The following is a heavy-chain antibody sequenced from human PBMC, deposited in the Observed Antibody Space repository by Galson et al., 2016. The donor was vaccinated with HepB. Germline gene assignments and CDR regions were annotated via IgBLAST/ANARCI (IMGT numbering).Heavy chain of an antibody. J-gene: IGHJ4*02. CDR1: GYTFTNFG. V-gene: IGHV1-18*01. CDR2: ISAYNGNT. D-gene: IGHD1-26*01. CDR3: AKAPYSGSPYDD. Sequence: SVKVSCKASGYTFTNFGISWVRQAPGQGLEWMGWISAYNGNTNYAQKLQGRVTMTTDTSTSTAYMELRSLRSDDTAVYYCAKAPYSGSPYDDWGQGTLVTVSS.